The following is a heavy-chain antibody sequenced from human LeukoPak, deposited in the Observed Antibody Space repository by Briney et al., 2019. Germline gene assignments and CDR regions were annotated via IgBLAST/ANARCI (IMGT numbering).Heavy chain of an antibody. CDR3: ARDRRYYYDSSGYYYPFDY. V-gene: IGHV1-18*01. CDR2: XXXXNGRT. Sequence: ASVKVSCKASGYTFTIYGISRXXXAXGQGLXXXXXXXXXNGRTXYAQKLQGRXTXXXXXSTSTGYMELRSLRSDDTAVYYCARDRRYYYDSSGYYYPFDYWGQGTLVTVSS. CDR1: GYTFTIYG. J-gene: IGHJ4*02. D-gene: IGHD3-22*01.